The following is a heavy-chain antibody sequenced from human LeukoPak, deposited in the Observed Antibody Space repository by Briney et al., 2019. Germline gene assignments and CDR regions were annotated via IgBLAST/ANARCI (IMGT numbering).Heavy chain of an antibody. CDR3: ARGRRGRELTLSWLDP. CDR1: GYTFNDYY. Sequence: ASVKVSCKASGYTFNDYYIHWVRQAPGQGLEWMSWINPNSGVTNYAQNFQGRVTMTRDTSISTAYMELTSLRSDDTAVYYCARGRRGRELTLSWLDPWGLGTLVTVSS. J-gene: IGHJ5*02. D-gene: IGHD3-10*01. V-gene: IGHV1-2*02. CDR2: INPNSGVT.